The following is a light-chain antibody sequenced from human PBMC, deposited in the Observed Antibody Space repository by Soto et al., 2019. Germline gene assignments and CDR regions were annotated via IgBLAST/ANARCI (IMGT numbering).Light chain of an antibody. CDR3: QQYNDYLWT. J-gene: IGKJ1*01. Sequence: DIQMTQSPSSLSASVGDRVTITFRASQRISTYLNCYQQKPGKAPKFLIYKASTLQTGVPSRFSGSGSGTEFTLTISSLQPDDFATFYCQQYNDYLWTFGQGTKVDIK. CDR2: KAS. CDR1: QRISTY. V-gene: IGKV1-5*03.